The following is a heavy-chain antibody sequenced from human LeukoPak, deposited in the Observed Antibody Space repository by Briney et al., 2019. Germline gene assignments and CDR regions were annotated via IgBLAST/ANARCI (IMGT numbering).Heavy chain of an antibody. CDR3: ARDLLGLHDF. CDR2: ITSSGSTI. D-gene: IGHD7-27*01. J-gene: IGHJ4*02. CDR1: GFIFSSYE. V-gene: IGHV3-48*03. Sequence: GGSLRLSCAASGFIFSSYEMNWVRQAPGKGLEWVAYITSSGSTIYYADSVEGRFTISKDNAKNSLFLQMTSLRAEDTAVYYCARDLLGLHDFWGQGTLVTVSS.